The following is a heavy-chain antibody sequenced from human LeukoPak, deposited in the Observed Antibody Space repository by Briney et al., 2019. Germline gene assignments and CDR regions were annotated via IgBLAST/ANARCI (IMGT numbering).Heavy chain of an antibody. Sequence: PGGSLRLSCAASDFTVSNMYMTWVRQAPGKGLEWVSLIYSDGRTDYADSVKGRYTISRDNAKNSLYLQMNSLRAEDTAVYYCARGPYASGSYGRRGWVHYMDVWGKGTTVTISS. CDR1: DFTVSNMY. CDR2: IYSDGRT. CDR3: ARGPYASGSYGRRGWVHYMDV. J-gene: IGHJ6*03. V-gene: IGHV3-53*01. D-gene: IGHD3-10*01.